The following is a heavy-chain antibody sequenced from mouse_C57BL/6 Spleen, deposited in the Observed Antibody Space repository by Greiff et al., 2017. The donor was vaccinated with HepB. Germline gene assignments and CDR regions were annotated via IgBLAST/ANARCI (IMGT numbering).Heavy chain of an antibody. V-gene: IGHV7-3*01. D-gene: IGHD2-3*01. CDR2: IRNKANGYTT. CDR3: ARYDRLLRGENAMDY. J-gene: IGHJ4*01. Sequence: EVKVVESGGGLVQPGGSLSLSCAASGFTFTDYYMSWVRQPPGKALEWLGFIRNKANGYTTEYSASVKGRFTISRDNSQSILYLQMNALSAEDSATSYCARYDRLLRGENAMDYWGQGTSVTVSS. CDR1: GFTFTDYY.